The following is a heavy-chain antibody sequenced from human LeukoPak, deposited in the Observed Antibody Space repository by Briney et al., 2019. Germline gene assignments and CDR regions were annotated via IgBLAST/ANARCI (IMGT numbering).Heavy chain of an antibody. CDR3: ARDLTRWEDSSSDPSY. D-gene: IGHD3-22*01. CDR2: INPSGGST. Sequence: ASVKVSCKASGYTFTSYYMYWVRQAPGQGLEWMGIINPSGGSTSYAQKFQGRVTMTRDTSTSTVYMELSSLRSEDTAVYYCARDLTRWEDSSSDPSYWGQGTLVTVSS. V-gene: IGHV1-46*01. J-gene: IGHJ4*02. CDR1: GYTFTSYY.